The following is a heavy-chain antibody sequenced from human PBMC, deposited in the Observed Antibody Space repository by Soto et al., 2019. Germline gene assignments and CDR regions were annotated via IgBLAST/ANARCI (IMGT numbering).Heavy chain of an antibody. J-gene: IGHJ1*01. D-gene: IGHD2-15*01. V-gene: IGHV4-61*08. CDR1: GGPVSSSGYY. Sequence: SETLSLTCTVSGGPVSSSGYYWNWIRQPPGKGLEWIGYIFTGGTTNYNPSLNSRITISLDTSKNQSSLRLSSVTAADTAVYYCARSPRFCSGGKCNTRYFQHWGRGTLVTVSS. CDR2: IFTGGTT. CDR3: ARSPRFCSGGKCNTRYFQH.